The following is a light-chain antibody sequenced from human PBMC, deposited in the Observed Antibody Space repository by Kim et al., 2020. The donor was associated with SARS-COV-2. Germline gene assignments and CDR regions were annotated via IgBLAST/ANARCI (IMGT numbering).Light chain of an antibody. CDR2: ESS. J-gene: IGKJ4*01. Sequence: DIQMTQSPATLSASVGDRFTISCRASQSISSWLAWYQQKPGKAPNLLIYESSSLASGVPSRFSGSGSGTEFTLTISSLQPDDFATYYYQQYNSYPLTFGGGTKVDIK. V-gene: IGKV1-5*03. CDR1: QSISSW. CDR3: QQYNSYPLT.